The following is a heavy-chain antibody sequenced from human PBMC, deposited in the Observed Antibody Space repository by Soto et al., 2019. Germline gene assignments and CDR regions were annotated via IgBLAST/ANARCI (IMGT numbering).Heavy chain of an antibody. J-gene: IGHJ4*02. Sequence: GGSLRLSCAASGFTFSSYAMNWVRQPPGKGLEWVSAISGSGDSTYYADSVKGRSTISRDNAKNSLYLQMNSLRAEDTAVYYCAGQYSSSSVEFWGQGTLVTVSS. CDR2: ISGSGDST. D-gene: IGHD6-6*01. CDR1: GFTFSSYA. V-gene: IGHV3-23*01. CDR3: AGQYSSSSVEF.